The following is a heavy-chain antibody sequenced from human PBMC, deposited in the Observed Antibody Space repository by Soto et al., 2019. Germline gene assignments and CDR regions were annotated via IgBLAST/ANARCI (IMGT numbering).Heavy chain of an antibody. CDR3: VRGHVRGNDRHFDY. J-gene: IGHJ4*02. D-gene: IGHD3-16*02. V-gene: IGHV3-74*01. Sequence: EVQLAESGGGLVQPGGSLRLSCAASGFTFSSHWMHWVRQAPGKGLVCVSRIIGDGNEITYADSVKGRFTISRDNAKNTVILPMNSLRAEDTAVYYCVRGHVRGNDRHFDYWGQGTLVTVSS. CDR2: IIGDGNEI. CDR1: GFTFSSHW.